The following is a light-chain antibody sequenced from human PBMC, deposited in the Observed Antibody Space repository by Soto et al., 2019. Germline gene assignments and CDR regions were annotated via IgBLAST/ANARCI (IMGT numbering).Light chain of an antibody. V-gene: IGKV1-5*03. CDR1: QSISSW. CDR2: KAS. CDR3: QQYITYST. Sequence: DIQMTQSPSTLSASVGDRVTITCRASQSISSWLAWYQQKPGKAPKLLVYKASSLESGVPSRFSGSGSGTEFSLTISSLQPDDFAPYYCQQYITYSTFGQGTKVEIK. J-gene: IGKJ1*01.